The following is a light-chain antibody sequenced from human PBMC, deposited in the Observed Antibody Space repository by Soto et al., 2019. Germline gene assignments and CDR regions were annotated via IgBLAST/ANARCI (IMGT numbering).Light chain of an antibody. Sequence: QSVLTQPASVSGSPGQSITISCTGTSSDVGGYNYVSWYQQHPGKAPKLMICEVSNRPSGVSNRFSGPKSGNTASLTISGLQAEDEADYYCSSYTSSSTRVFGTGTKVTV. CDR1: SSDVGGYNY. CDR2: EVS. V-gene: IGLV2-14*01. J-gene: IGLJ1*01. CDR3: SSYTSSSTRV.